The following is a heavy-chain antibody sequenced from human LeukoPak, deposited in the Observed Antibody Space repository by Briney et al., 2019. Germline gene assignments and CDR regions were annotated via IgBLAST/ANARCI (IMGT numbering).Heavy chain of an antibody. J-gene: IGHJ4*02. CDR1: GSTFSSNA. D-gene: IGHD5-12*01. Sequence: GGSLRLSCAASGSTFSSNAMSWVRQAPGKGLEWVSAISGSGGSTYYANSVKGRFTISRDNSKNTLYLQMNSLRAEDTAVYYCAKDLGYGDSWGQGTLVTVSS. CDR3: AKDLGYGDS. CDR2: ISGSGGST. V-gene: IGHV3-23*01.